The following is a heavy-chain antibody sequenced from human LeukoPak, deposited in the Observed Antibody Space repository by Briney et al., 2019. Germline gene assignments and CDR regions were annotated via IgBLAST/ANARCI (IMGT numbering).Heavy chain of an antibody. Sequence: SETLSLTCAVYGGSFSGYYWSWIRQPPGKGLEWIGEINHSGSTNYNPSHKSRVTISVDTSKNQFSLKLSSVTAADTAVYYCSSLRTSCSGGSCYPSGVLYWGQGTLVTVSS. D-gene: IGHD2-15*01. CDR3: SSLRTSCSGGSCYPSGVLY. V-gene: IGHV4-34*01. CDR2: INHSGST. J-gene: IGHJ4*02. CDR1: GGSFSGYY.